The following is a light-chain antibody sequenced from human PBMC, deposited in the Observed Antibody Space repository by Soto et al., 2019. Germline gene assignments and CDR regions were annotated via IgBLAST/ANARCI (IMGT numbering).Light chain of an antibody. V-gene: IGKV3-20*01. CDR3: QQYGSSPT. Sequence: EIVLTQSPGTLSLSPGDRATLSCRASQSVSSSYLAWYQQKPGQAPRLLIYGASSRATGIPDRFSGSGSGTDFTLTIGRLEPEDFALYYCQQYGSSPTFAPGTKVDIK. J-gene: IGKJ3*01. CDR1: QSVSSSY. CDR2: GAS.